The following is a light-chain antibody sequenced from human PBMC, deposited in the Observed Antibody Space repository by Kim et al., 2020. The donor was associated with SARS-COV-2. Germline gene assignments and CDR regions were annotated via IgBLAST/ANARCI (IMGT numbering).Light chain of an antibody. CDR3: QQRSNWPLT. CDR1: QSVGRY. J-gene: IGKJ4*01. V-gene: IGKV3-11*01. Sequence: LSPGERANLSCRASQSVGRYLTWHQQKPGQAPRLLIFDASNRATGIPARFSGSGSGTDFTLTISSLEPEDFAVYYCQQRSNWPLTFGGGTKVDIK. CDR2: DAS.